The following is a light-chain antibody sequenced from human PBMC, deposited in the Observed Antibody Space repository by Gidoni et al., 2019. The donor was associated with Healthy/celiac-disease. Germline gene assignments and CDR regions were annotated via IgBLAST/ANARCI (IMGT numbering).Light chain of an antibody. CDR1: QGISNH. V-gene: IGKV1-27*01. CDR2: AAS. Sequence: DIQMTQSPSPLAASVGDRVTITCRASQGISNHLAWYQQKPGKVPKLLIYAASTLQAGVPSRFSGSGSGTDFTLTISSLQPEDVATYYCQKYNSAPRTFGQGTKVEIK. CDR3: QKYNSAPRT. J-gene: IGKJ1*01.